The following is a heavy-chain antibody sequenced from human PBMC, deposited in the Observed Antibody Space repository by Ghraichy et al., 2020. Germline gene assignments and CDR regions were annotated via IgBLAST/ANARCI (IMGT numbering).Heavy chain of an antibody. CDR3: ARDLSGFGELSWFDP. Sequence: GGSLRLSCAASGFTFSSYSMNWVRQAPGKGLEWVSYISSSSSTIYYADSVKGRFTISRDNAKNSLYLQMNSLRAEDTAVYYCARDLSGFGELSWFDPWGQGTLVTVSS. V-gene: IGHV3-48*04. CDR1: GFTFSSYS. CDR2: ISSSSSTI. D-gene: IGHD3-10*01. J-gene: IGHJ5*02.